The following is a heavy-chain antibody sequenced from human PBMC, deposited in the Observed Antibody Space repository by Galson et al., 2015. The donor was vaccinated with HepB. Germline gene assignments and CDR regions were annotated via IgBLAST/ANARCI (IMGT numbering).Heavy chain of an antibody. CDR3: VKEGSWFGGDWFDP. CDR2: INGRGSTR. J-gene: IGHJ5*02. Sequence: SLRLSCAGSGFIFRHHAMAWIRLAPGKGLECVSGINGRGSTRSYSDAVKGRFSISRDNSKDTVFLQMDNLRAEDTAVYYCVKEGSWFGGDWFDPWGQGALVTVS. D-gene: IGHD3-16*01. CDR1: GFIFRHHA. V-gene: IGHV3-23*01.